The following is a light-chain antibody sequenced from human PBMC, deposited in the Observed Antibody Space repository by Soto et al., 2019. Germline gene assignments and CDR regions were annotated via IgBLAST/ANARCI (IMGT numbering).Light chain of an antibody. V-gene: IGKV3-20*01. CDR2: GAS. Sequence: EIELTQSPVTLSSSPGERATISCRASQSVDGSSLAWYRHQPGQAPSLVIYGASSRSAGVPDRFVGSGSGSEFTLTISRLKPEDFAVYYCQQYGSSWDTFGQGTKLEIK. CDR3: QQYGSSWDT. CDR1: QSVDGSS. J-gene: IGKJ2*01.